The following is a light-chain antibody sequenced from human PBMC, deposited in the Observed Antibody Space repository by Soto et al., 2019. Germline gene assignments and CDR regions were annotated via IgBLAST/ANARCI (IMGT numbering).Light chain of an antibody. J-gene: IGKJ2*03. CDR3: QQYGSSPHS. CDR1: QSISSSF. CDR2: GAS. V-gene: IGKV3-20*01. Sequence: EIVLTQSPGTLSMSPGERATLSCRASQSISSSFLAWYQQKPGQAPRVLIFGASSRATGIADRFSGSGSGTDFTLTISRLEPEDFAVYYCQQYGSSPHSFGQGTKLEIK.